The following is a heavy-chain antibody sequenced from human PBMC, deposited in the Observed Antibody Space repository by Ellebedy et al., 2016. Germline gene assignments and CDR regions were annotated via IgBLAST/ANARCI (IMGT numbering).Heavy chain of an antibody. Sequence: ASVKVSCXASGYTFTSYAMHWVRQAPGQRLEWMGWINAGNGNTKYSQKFQGRVTITRDTSASTAYMELSSLKSEDTAVYYCARGYSSIDFDYWGQGILVTVSS. J-gene: IGHJ4*02. D-gene: IGHD6-19*01. CDR2: INAGNGNT. CDR1: GYTFTSYA. CDR3: ARGYSSIDFDY. V-gene: IGHV1-3*01.